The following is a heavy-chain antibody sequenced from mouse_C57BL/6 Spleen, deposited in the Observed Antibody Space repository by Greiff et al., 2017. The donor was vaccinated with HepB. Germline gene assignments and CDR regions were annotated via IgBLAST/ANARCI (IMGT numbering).Heavy chain of an antibody. CDR3: VRRSGGYWYFDV. V-gene: IGHV10-1*01. CDR2: IRSKSNNYAT. D-gene: IGHD4-1*01. J-gene: IGHJ1*03. CDR1: GFSFNTYA. Sequence: EVKLVESGGGLVQPKGSLKLSCAASGFSFNTYAMNWVRQAPGKGLEWVARIRSKSNNYATYYADSVKDRFTISRDDSESMLYLQMNNLKTEDTAMYYCVRRSGGYWYFDVWGTGTTVTVSS.